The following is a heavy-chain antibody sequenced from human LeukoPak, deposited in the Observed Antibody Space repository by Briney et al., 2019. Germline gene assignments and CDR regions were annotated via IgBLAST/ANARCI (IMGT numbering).Heavy chain of an antibody. V-gene: IGHV3-21*01. D-gene: IGHD5-12*01. CDR3: ARDPRRGYDSDPPIDY. CDR2: ISTSSSFI. Sequence: PGGSLRLSCAASGFKFSSYSMNWIRQAPGKGLEWVSSISTSSSFIYYADSVKGRFTISRDNAKNSLYLQMNSLRAEDTAVYYCARDPRRGYDSDPPIDYWGQGTLVTVSS. J-gene: IGHJ4*02. CDR1: GFKFSSYS.